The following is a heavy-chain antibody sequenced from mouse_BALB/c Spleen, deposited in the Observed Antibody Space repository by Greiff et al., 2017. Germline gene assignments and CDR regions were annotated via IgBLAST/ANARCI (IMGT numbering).Heavy chain of an antibody. CDR3: ARRYGNFYYFDY. CDR1: GFTFSSYY. CDR2: INSNGGST. Sequence: EVHLVESGGGLVKLGGSLKLSCAASGFTFSSYYMSWVRQTPEKRLELVAAINSNGGSTYYPDTVKGRFTISRDNAKNTLYLQMSSLKSEDTALYYCARRYGNFYYFDYWGQGTTLTVSS. J-gene: IGHJ2*01. V-gene: IGHV5-6-2*01. D-gene: IGHD2-1*01.